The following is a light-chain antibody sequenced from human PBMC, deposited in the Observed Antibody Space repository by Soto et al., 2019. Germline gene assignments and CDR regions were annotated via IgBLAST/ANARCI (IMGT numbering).Light chain of an antibody. J-gene: IGLJ1*01. V-gene: IGLV3-21*02. Sequence: SYELTQPPSVSVAPGQTARITCGGNRIGSKSVHWFQQKPGQAPVLVVHDDSDRPSGIPERFSGSNSGGTATLTISRVEAGDEADYYCSSYAGSSNVFGTGTKVTFL. CDR1: RIGSKS. CDR3: SSYAGSSNV. CDR2: DDS.